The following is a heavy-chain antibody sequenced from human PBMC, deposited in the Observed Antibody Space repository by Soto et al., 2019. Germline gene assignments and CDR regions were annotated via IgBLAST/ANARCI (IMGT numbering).Heavy chain of an antibody. CDR1: GFSLSTSGVG. D-gene: IGHD3-9*01. CDR2: IYWDDSK. CDR3: AHKGPEDWPLDY. J-gene: IGHJ4*02. V-gene: IGHV2-5*02. Sequence: QITLKESCPTLVRPTQTLTLTCAFSGFSLSTSGVGVGWIRQPPGKALEWLAVIYWDDSKHYSPSLRSRLTITKDTSKNQVVLTMTNMDPMDTGTYYCAHKGPEDWPLDYWGQGTLVTVSS.